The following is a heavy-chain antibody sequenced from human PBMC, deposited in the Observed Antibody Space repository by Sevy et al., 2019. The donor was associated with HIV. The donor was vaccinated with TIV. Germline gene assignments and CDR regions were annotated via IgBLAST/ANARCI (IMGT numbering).Heavy chain of an antibody. V-gene: IGHV4-34*01. D-gene: IGHD3-22*01. CDR2: INHSGST. CDR1: GGSFSDYS. J-gene: IGHJ4*02. Sequence: SETLSLTCAVYGGSFSDYSWSWIRQPPGKGLEWIGEINHSGSTNYNPSLKSRVTISVDTSKNQFSLKLSSVTAADTAVYYCARWRGTRITMIVVVVTGYLDYWGQGTLVTVSS. CDR3: ARWRGTRITMIVVVVTGYLDY.